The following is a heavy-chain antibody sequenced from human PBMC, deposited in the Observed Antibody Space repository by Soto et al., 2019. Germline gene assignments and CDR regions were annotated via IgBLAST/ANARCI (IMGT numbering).Heavy chain of an antibody. D-gene: IGHD2-2*01. Sequence: ASVKVSCKASGYTFTSYDINWVRQATGQGLEWMGWMNPNSGNTGYAQKFQGRVTMTRNTSISTAYMELSSLRSEDTAVYYCARGRIVPAARDRNRYYYYMDVWGKGTTVTVSS. CDR1: GYTFTSYD. CDR2: MNPNSGNT. V-gene: IGHV1-8*01. J-gene: IGHJ6*03. CDR3: ARGRIVPAARDRNRYYYYMDV.